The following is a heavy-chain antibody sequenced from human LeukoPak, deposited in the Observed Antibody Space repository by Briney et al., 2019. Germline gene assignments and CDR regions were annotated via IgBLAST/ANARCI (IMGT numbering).Heavy chain of an antibody. CDR2: IYTSGST. D-gene: IGHD3-3*01. CDR1: GGSISSYY. Sequence: SETLSLTCTVSGGSISSYYWSWIRQPAGKGLEWIGRIYTSGSTNYNPSLKSRVTMSIDTSKNQFSLKLRSVIAAATAVYYCASSDFWRGYGDYWGQGTLVTVSS. J-gene: IGHJ4*02. CDR3: ASSDFWRGYGDY. V-gene: IGHV4-4*07.